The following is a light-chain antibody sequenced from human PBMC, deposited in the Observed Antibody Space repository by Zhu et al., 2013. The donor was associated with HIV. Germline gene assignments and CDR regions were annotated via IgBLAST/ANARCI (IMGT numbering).Light chain of an antibody. CDR1: QNIGDS. CDR3: QQYGSSPLT. V-gene: IGKV3-15*01. CDR2: GAS. Sequence: DIVMTQSPATLSVSPGETVTLSCRASQNIGDSLAWYQVKPGQAPRILIYGASTRETETPDRFIGSGSGTAFTLTIRSLQSEDFAVYYCQQYGSSPLTFGGGTTLEIK. J-gene: IGKJ4*01.